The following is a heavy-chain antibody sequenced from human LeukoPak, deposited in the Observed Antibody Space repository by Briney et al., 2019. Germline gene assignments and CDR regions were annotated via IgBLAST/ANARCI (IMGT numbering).Heavy chain of an antibody. J-gene: IGHJ3*02. CDR3: ARDSLEAGDAFDI. CDR2: INPSGGST. V-gene: IGHV1-46*01. CDR1: GYTFTSYY. Sequence: ASXKVSCKASGYTFTSYYMHWVRQAPGQGLEWMGIINPSGGSTSYAQKFQGRVTMTRDTTTSTVYMEMSSLRSEDTAVYYCARDSLEAGDAFDIWGRGTMVTVPS.